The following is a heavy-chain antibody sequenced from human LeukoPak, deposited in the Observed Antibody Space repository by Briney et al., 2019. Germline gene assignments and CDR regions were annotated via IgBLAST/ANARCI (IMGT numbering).Heavy chain of an antibody. V-gene: IGHV3-23*01. Sequence: GGSLRLSCAASGFTLTTYAINWVRQAPGKGLEWVSGISADDKAYYADSVKGRFTISRDNSKNTMSLQMSSPRAEDTALYYCAKDLALAGTGGGFDVWGQGTRVAVSS. J-gene: IGHJ3*01. D-gene: IGHD6-19*01. CDR3: AKDLALAGTGGGFDV. CDR2: ISADDKA. CDR1: GFTLTTYA.